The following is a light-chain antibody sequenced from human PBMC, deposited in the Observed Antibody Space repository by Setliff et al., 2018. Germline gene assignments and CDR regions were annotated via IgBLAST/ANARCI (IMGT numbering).Light chain of an antibody. J-gene: IGLJ1*01. V-gene: IGLV2-14*03. CDR1: SSDVGSYDL. CDR3: NAYTSRSTDV. CDR2: NVS. Sequence: QSALTQPASVSGSPGQSTTISCSGTSSDVGSYDLVSWYQQHPGKAPKLIIYNVSGRPSGVSHRFSGSKSDNTASLTISGLQAEDEADYYCNAYTSRSTDVFGSGTKVTVL.